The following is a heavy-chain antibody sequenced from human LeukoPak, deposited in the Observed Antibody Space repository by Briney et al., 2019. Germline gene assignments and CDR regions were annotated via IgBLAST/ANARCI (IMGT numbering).Heavy chain of an antibody. CDR2: IYYSGST. CDR3: ARHAPEGYFDL. J-gene: IGHJ2*01. Sequence: SETLSLTCTVSGGSISSSSYYWGWIRQPPGKGLEWIGSIYYSGSTYYNPSLKSRVTISVDTSKNQFSLKLSSVTAADTAVYYCARHAPEGYFDLWGRGTLVTVSS. CDR1: GGSISSSSYY. V-gene: IGHV4-39*01.